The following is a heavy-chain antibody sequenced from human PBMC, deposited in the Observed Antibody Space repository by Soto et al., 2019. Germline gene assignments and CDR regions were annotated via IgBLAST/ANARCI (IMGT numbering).Heavy chain of an antibody. CDR3: ARARYYYDSSGYDY. V-gene: IGHV4-30-4*01. Sequence: PSETLSLTCTVSGGSISSGDYYWSWIRQPPGKGLEWIGYIYYSGSTYYNPSLKSRVTISVDTSKNQFSLKLSSVTAADTAVYYCARARYYYDSSGYDYWGQGTLVTVS. D-gene: IGHD3-22*01. CDR1: GGSISSGDYY. J-gene: IGHJ4*02. CDR2: IYYSGST.